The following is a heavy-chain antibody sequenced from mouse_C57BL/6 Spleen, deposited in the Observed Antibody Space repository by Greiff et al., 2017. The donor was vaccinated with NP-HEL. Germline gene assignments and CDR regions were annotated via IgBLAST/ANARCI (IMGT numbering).Heavy chain of an antibody. D-gene: IGHD2-2*01. J-gene: IGHJ4*01. CDR3: TGDGYDVYAMDY. CDR1: GFTFSNYW. Sequence: EVKLVESGGGLVQPGGSMKLSCVASGFTFSNYWMNWVRQSPEKGLEWVAQIRLKSDNYATNYAESVKGRFTISRDDSKSSVYLQMNNLRAEDTGIYYCTGDGYDVYAMDYWGQGTSVTVSS. V-gene: IGHV6-3*01. CDR2: IRLKSDNYAT.